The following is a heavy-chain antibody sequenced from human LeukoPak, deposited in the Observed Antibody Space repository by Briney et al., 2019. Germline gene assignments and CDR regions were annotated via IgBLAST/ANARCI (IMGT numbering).Heavy chain of an antibody. J-gene: IGHJ4*02. CDR1: GFTFSSYW. CDR2: IKKDGSEA. CDR3: ARGRYSGTTYYFDY. D-gene: IGHD5-12*01. V-gene: IGHV3-7*03. Sequence: GGSLRLSCAATGFTFSSYWMTWVRQVPGKGLEWVANIKKDGSEAYYVDSVKGRFTISRDNAKNSLYLQMNSLRAEDTAMYYCARGRYSGTTYYFDYWGQGTLVTVSS.